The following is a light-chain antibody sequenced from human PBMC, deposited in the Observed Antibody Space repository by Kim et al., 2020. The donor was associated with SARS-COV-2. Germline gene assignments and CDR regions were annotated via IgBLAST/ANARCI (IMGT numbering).Light chain of an antibody. Sequence: DIQMTQSPSTLSASVGDRVTITCRASQIISSWLAWYQQQPGKAPKLLISKASNLESGVPSRFSGSGSGTEFTLTISTLQPDDFAIYYCQQYSSYWTFGQGTKVDIK. CDR2: KAS. CDR3: QQYSSYWT. V-gene: IGKV1-5*03. J-gene: IGKJ1*01. CDR1: QIISSW.